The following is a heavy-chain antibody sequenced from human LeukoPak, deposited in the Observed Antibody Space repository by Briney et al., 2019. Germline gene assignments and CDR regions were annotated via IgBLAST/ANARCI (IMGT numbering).Heavy chain of an antibody. CDR2: ISSSSSTI. Sequence: PGGSLRLSCAASGFTFSDYSMNWVRQAPGKGLEWVSYISSSSSTIYYADSVKGRFTISRDNAKNSLYLQMNSLRAEDTAVYYCARDRNDSSGYYYGYWGQGTLVTVSS. J-gene: IGHJ4*02. CDR3: ARDRNDSSGYYYGY. V-gene: IGHV3-48*04. CDR1: GFTFSDYS. D-gene: IGHD3-22*01.